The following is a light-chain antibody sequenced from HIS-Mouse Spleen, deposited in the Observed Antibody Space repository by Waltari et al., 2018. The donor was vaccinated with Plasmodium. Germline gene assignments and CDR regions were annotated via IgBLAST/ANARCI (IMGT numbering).Light chain of an antibody. CDR1: RSDVGVYTF. V-gene: IGLV2-14*01. J-gene: IGLJ3*02. Sequence: QSALPQPASVSGSPVQSITISCTGTRSDVGVYTFFSWYQQHPGKAPKLMIYEVSNRPSGVSNRFSGSKSGNTASLTISGLQAEDEADYYCSSYTSSSTWVFGGGTKLTVL. CDR2: EVS. CDR3: SSYTSSSTWV.